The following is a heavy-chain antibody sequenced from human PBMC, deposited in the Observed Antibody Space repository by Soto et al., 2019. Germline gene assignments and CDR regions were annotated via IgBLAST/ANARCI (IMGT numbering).Heavy chain of an antibody. CDR3: ARLAGEFWSGPDY. CDR2: IYPGDSDM. Sequence: GEPQKISYEGVGYNFSNHWIAWVRPLPEKGLEWMGTIYPGDSDMRYSPSFRGKVTTTVNRPITPAYLKWGSLRAGDTAKEYCARLAGEFWSGPDYGGQGTLVT. D-gene: IGHD3-3*01. J-gene: IGHJ4*02. CDR1: GYNFSNHW. V-gene: IGHV5-51*01.